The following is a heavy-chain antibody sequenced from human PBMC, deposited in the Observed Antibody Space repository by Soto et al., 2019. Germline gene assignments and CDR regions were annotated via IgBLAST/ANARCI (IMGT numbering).Heavy chain of an antibody. CDR2: IYYSGST. J-gene: IGHJ5*02. V-gene: IGHV4-61*01. CDR1: GGSVSSGSYY. Sequence: PSKNLYITSTVSGGSVSSGSYYWSWIRQPPGKGLEWIGYIYYSGSTNYNPSLKSRVTISVDTSKNQFSLKLSSVTAAATDVYYCARVRCLLLVAPTKTFDSCGQGSL. D-gene: IGHD2-15*01. CDR3: ARVRCLLLVAPTKTFDS.